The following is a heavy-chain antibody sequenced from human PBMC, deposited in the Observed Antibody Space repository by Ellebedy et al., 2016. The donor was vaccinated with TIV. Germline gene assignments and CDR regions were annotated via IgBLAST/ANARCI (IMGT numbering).Heavy chain of an antibody. CDR2: ISWNSGHI. CDR1: GFTFDDFA. J-gene: IGHJ6*02. CDR3: AAAHYYFYGKDV. V-gene: IGHV3-9*01. D-gene: IGHD2-15*01. Sequence: PGGSLRLSCAASGFTFDDFAMHWVRQVPGKGLEWVAGISWNSGHIDYADSVKGRFTISRDNAKSSLYLQMNSLRAEDTAVYYCAAAHYYFYGKDVWGQGTRVTVSS.